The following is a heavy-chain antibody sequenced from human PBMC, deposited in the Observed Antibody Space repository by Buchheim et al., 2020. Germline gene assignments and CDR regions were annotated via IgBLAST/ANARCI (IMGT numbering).Heavy chain of an antibody. Sequence: EVQLVESGGGLVKPGGSLRLSCAASGFTFSNAWMSWVRQAPGKGLEWVGRIKSKTDGGITDYAAPVKGRFTISSADSKTTLYLQMNSLKTEDTAVYYCTTGDIVLMVYTSYWGQGTL. D-gene: IGHD2-8*01. CDR3: TTGDIVLMVYTSY. CDR2: IKSKTDGGIT. V-gene: IGHV3-15*01. CDR1: GFTFSNAW. J-gene: IGHJ4*02.